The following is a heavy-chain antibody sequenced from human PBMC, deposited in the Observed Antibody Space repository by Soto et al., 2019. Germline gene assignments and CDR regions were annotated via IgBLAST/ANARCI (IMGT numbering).Heavy chain of an antibody. Sequence: EVQLVESGGGLAQSGGSLRLSCAASGFMFNDYEMNWVRQAPGKGLEWVSYISEGGTTTHYTDSVKGRFTISRDNAKESLYLHMNILTPEDTATYFGVRDARGGGLLLWPCWGQGVVVSVSS. CDR1: GFMFNDYE. D-gene: IGHD3-16*01. V-gene: IGHV3-48*03. CDR3: VRDARGGGLLLWPC. CDR2: ISEGGTTT. J-gene: IGHJ4*02.